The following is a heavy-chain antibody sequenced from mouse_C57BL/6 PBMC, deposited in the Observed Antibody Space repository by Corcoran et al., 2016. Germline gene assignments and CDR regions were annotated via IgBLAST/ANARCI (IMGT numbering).Heavy chain of an antibody. V-gene: IGHV9-3*01. D-gene: IGHD2-2*01. J-gene: IGHJ4*01. CDR1: GYTFTTYG. CDR3: ARDGYDVRYAMDY. CDR2: INTYSGVP. Sequence: QIQLVQSGPELKKPGETVKISCKASGYTFTTYGMSWVKQAPGKGLKWMGWINTYSGVPTYADDFKGRFAFSLETSASTAYLQINNLKNEDTATYFCARDGYDVRYAMDYWGQGTSVTVSS.